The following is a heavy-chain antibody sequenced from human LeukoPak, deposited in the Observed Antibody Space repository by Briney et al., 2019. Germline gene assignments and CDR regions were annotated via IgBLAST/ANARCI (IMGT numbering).Heavy chain of an antibody. J-gene: IGHJ4*02. CDR2: IKGDGIST. V-gene: IGHV3-74*01. Sequence: GGSLRLSCAASGFDFSSNWMHWVRHAPGQGLVWVSRIKGDGISTNYADSVKGRFTISRDIAKNTLYLQINSLRAEDTGVYYCAKDHYWSIDYWGRGTLVTVSS. CDR3: AKDHYWSIDY. CDR1: GFDFSSNW. D-gene: IGHD3-3*01.